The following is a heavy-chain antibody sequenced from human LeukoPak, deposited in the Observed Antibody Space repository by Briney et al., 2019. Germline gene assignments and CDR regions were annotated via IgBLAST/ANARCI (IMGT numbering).Heavy chain of an antibody. J-gene: IGHJ4*02. CDR2: IKQDGCEK. CDR3: ARDHPLGPLDY. V-gene: IGHV3-7*01. Sequence: PGGSLRLSCAASGFTFSSYWMSWVRQAPGKGLEWVANIKQDGCEKYYVDSVEGRFTISRDNAKNSLYLQMNSLRAEDTAVYYCARDHPLGPLDYWGQGTLVTVSS. CDR1: GFTFSSYW.